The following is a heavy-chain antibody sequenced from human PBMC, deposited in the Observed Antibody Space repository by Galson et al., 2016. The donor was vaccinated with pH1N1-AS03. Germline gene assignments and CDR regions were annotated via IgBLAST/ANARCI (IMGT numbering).Heavy chain of an antibody. CDR2: TSSDGSNK. Sequence: SLRLSCAASGLTLSTYAMHWVRQAPGRGLEWVAVTSSDGSNKYYADSVRGRFTISRDNAQNLLYLQMNSLRDEDTAVYYCARDGPPQGISVAGSFDFWGQGTLVTVSS. D-gene: IGHD6-19*01. CDR1: GLTLSTYA. J-gene: IGHJ4*02. V-gene: IGHV3-30*04. CDR3: ARDGPPQGISVAGSFDF.